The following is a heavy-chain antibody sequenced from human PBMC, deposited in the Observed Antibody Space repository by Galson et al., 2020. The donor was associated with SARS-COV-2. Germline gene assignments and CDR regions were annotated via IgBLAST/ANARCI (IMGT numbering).Heavy chain of an antibody. V-gene: IGHV3-21*01. Sequence: GESLKISCAASGFTFSSYSMNWVRQAPGKGLEWVSSISSSSSYIYYADSVKGRFTISRDNAKNSLYLQMNSLRAEDTAVYYCARRVMGYSSSWNFELWGRGTLVTVSS. D-gene: IGHD6-13*01. CDR3: ARRVMGYSSSWNFEL. CDR1: GFTFSSYS. J-gene: IGHJ2*01. CDR2: ISSSSSYI.